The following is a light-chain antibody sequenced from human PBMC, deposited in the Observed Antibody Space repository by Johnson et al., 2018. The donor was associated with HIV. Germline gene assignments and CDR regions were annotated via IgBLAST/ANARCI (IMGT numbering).Light chain of an antibody. CDR3: GTWDSSLSFYV. CDR2: ENN. V-gene: IGLV1-51*02. J-gene: IGLJ1*01. CDR1: SSNIGNNY. Sequence: QSVLTQPPSVSAAPGQKVTISCSGSSSNIGNNYVSWYQQLPGTAPKLLIYENNKRPSVIPDRFSGSKSGTSATLGITGLQTGDEADYYCGTWDSSLSFYVFGTGTKVTVL.